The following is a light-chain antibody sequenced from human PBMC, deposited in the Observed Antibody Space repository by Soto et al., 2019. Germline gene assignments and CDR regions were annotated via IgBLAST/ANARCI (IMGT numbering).Light chain of an antibody. V-gene: IGKV3-15*01. CDR2: AAS. J-gene: IGKJ1*01. Sequence: IVMTQSPATLSVSPGERATLSCRASQSLRSNLAWYQQKPGQPPRLLIYAASTRATGIPARFSGSGSGTEFTLTISSLQSEDFAVYYCQQYNNWWTFGQGTKVELK. CDR1: QSLRSN. CDR3: QQYNNWWT.